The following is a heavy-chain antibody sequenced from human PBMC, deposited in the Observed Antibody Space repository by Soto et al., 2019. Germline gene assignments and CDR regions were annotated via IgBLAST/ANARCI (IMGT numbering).Heavy chain of an antibody. CDR3: ARSLTIQEFDP. CDR1: GYTFTSLW. J-gene: IGHJ5*02. CDR2: XXAXXXXX. V-gene: IGHV1-18*01. Sequence: APAEVSDQGFGYTFTSLWFPLGRKAPGQATGQGLEWRGWXXAXXXXXNXPXKLQGRVTMTTDTSTSTAYMELSSLRSEDTAVYYCARSLTIQEFDPWGQGILVTVSS. D-gene: IGHD3-3*01.